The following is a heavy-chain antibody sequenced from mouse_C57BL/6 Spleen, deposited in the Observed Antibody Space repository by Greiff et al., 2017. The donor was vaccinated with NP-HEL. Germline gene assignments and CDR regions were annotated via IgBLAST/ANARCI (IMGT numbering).Heavy chain of an antibody. V-gene: IGHV1-81*01. CDR3: APNYYGSTMYYFDY. CDR1: GYTFTSYG. CDR2: IYPRSGNT. D-gene: IGHD1-1*01. Sequence: VQLVESGAELARPGASVKLSCKASGYTFTSYGISWVKQRTGQGLEWIGEIYPRSGNTYYNEKFKGKATLTADKSSSTAYMELRSLTSEDSAVYFCAPNYYGSTMYYFDYWGQGTTLTVSS. J-gene: IGHJ2*01.